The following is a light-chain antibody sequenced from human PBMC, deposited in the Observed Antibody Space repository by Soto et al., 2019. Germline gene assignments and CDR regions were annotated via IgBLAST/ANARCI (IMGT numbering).Light chain of an antibody. V-gene: IGLV2-23*02. CDR2: EVS. CDR3: CSYAGSHYV. CDR1: SSDVGSYNL. Sequence: QSVLTQPASVSGSPGQSITISCTGTSSDVGSYNLVSWYQQHPGKAPKLMIYEVSKWPSGISNRFSGSKSGNTASLTISGLQAEDEGDYYCCSYAGSHYVFGPGTKVTVL. J-gene: IGLJ1*01.